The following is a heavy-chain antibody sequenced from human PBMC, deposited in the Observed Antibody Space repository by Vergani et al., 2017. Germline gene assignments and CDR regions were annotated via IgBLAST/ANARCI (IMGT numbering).Heavy chain of an antibody. Sequence: EVQLVESGGGLVKPGGSLRLSCAASGFTFSSYSMNWVRQAPGKGLEWVSSISSSISYIYYADTVKGRFTISRDNAKNSLYLQMNSLRAEDTAVYYCAKDAQWLVTADFDDGSEGTLVTVSS. J-gene: IGHJ4*02. D-gene: IGHD6-19*01. CDR3: AKDAQWLVTADFDD. CDR1: GFTFSSYS. V-gene: IGHV3-21*04. CDR2: ISSSISYI.